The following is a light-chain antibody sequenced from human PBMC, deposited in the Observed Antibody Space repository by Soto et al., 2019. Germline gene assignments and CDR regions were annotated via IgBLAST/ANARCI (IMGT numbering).Light chain of an antibody. CDR2: YDD. V-gene: IGLV1-36*01. Sequence: QSVLTQPPSVSDAPRQRVTISCSGSSSNIGNNAVNWYQQLPGKAPKLLIYYDDLLPSGVSDRFSGSKSGTSASLAISGLQSEDEADYYCAAWDDSLNGSVVFGGGTQLTVL. CDR1: SSNIGNNA. J-gene: IGLJ2*01. CDR3: AAWDDSLNGSVV.